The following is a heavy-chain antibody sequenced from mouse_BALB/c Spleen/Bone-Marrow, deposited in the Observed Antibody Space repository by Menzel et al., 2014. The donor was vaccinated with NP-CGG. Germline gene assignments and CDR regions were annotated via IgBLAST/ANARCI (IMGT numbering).Heavy chain of an antibody. D-gene: IGHD4-1*01. Sequence: EVKLMESGPGLVKPSQSLSLTRTVTGYSITSDYAWNWIRQFPGNKLEWMGYISYSGSTSYNPSLKSRISITRDTSKNQFFLQLNSVTTEDTATYYCAGTWYFDVWGAGTTVTVSS. CDR2: ISYSGST. CDR3: AGTWYFDV. J-gene: IGHJ1*01. V-gene: IGHV3-2*02. CDR1: GYSITSDYA.